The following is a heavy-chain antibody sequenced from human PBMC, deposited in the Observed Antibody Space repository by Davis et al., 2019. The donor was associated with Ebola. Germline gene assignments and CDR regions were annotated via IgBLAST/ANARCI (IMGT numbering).Heavy chain of an antibody. CDR1: GVTISAYY. D-gene: IGHD6-13*01. CDR2: ISISGSTI. CDR3: ARVQPLGGARGY. V-gene: IGHV3-11*01. J-gene: IGHJ4*02. Sequence: GYLEIHCPGSGVTISAYYMSWLRLAQGTGMEWVSDISISGSTIYYADSVKGRFTISRDNAKNSLYMQMNSLRAEDTSVYYCARVQPLGGARGYWGQGTLVTVSS.